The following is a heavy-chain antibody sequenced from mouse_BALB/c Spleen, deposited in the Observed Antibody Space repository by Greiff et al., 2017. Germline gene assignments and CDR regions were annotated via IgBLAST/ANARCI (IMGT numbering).Heavy chain of an antibody. D-gene: IGHD3-3*01. V-gene: IGHV3-6*02. CDR1: GYSITSGYY. CDR2: ISYDGSN. CDR3: ARERGTRDAMDY. Sequence: EVKLVESGPGLVKPSQSLSLTCSVTGYSITSGYYWNWIRQFPGNKLEWMGYISYDGSNNYNPSLKNRISITRDTSKNQFFLKLNSVTTEDTATYYCARERGTRDAMDYWGQGTSVTVSS. J-gene: IGHJ4*01.